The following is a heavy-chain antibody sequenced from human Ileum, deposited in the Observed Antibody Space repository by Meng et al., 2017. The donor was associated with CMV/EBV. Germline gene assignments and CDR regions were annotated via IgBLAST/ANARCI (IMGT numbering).Heavy chain of an antibody. V-gene: IGHV4-34*01. CDR2: NTHSGRA. CDR3: ARGLASGWPDY. CDR1: GGSFTDYY. Sequence: QVRLLPRGGGLLQPSETLSLTCAVFGGSFTDYYWTWFRQSPGKGLEWIGENTHSGRAYYSSSLTGRATISVDMSKYQFSLKLPSVTAADTAIYYCARGLASGWPDYWGQGTLVTVSS. J-gene: IGHJ4*02. D-gene: IGHD3-10*01.